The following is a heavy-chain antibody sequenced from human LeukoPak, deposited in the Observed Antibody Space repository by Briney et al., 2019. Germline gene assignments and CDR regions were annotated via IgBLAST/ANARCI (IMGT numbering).Heavy chain of an antibody. D-gene: IGHD3-22*01. CDR2: ISSSSSYI. Sequence: GGSLRLSCAASGFTFSSYSMNWVRQAPGKGLEWVSSISSSSSYIYYADSVKGRFTISRDNAKNSLYLQMNSLRAEDTAVYYCARGAFDYYDSSGLYYFDYWGQGTLVTVSS. CDR1: GFTFSSYS. J-gene: IGHJ4*02. CDR3: ARGAFDYYDSSGLYYFDY. V-gene: IGHV3-21*01.